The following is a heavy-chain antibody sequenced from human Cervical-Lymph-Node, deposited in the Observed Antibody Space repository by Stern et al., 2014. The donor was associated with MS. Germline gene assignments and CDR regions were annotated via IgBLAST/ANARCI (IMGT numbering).Heavy chain of an antibody. Sequence: VQLVQSGGGVVQPGRSLRLSCAASGFSFSRSAMHWVRQAPGKGLEWVDLTWFDVINPSYAAPVTGRFTISRDNFKNTLYLQMNSLRAEDTAVYYCASAYSSSHYYFDYWGQGTLFTVSS. D-gene: IGHD6-13*01. V-gene: IGHV3-33*01. CDR2: TWFDVINP. J-gene: IGHJ4*02. CDR3: ASAYSSSHYYFDY. CDR1: GFSFSRSA.